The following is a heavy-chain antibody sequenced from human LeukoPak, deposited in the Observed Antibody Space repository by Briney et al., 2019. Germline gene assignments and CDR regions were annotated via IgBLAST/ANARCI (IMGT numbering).Heavy chain of an antibody. D-gene: IGHD3-16*01. CDR1: GFAFSSYG. J-gene: IGHJ4*02. CDR3: AKVGIGWVAFGN. CDR2: ISDSGGGT. Sequence: PGGSLRLSCAASGFAFSSYGMTWVRQVPGKGLEWVSGISDSGGGTFYADSVKGRFSISRDNSKNTLFLQMNSLRSEDTAVYYCAKVGIGWVAFGNWGQGTQVTVSS. V-gene: IGHV3-23*01.